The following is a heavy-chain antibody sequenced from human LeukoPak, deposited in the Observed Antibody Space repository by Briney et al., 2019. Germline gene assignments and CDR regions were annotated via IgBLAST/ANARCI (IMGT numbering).Heavy chain of an antibody. J-gene: IGHJ4*02. D-gene: IGHD3-22*01. Sequence: PSETLSLTCTVSGYSISSGYYWGWIRQPPGKGLEWIGSIYHSGSTYYNPSLKSRVTISVDTSKNQFSLKLSSVTAADTAVYYCASPGSSGYYHFDYWGQGTLVTVSS. CDR1: GYSISSGYY. V-gene: IGHV4-38-2*02. CDR2: IYHSGST. CDR3: ASPGSSGYYHFDY.